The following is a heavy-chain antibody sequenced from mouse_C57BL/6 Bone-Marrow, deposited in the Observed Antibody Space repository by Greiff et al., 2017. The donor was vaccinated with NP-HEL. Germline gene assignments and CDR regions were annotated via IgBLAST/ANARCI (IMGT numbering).Heavy chain of an antibody. D-gene: IGHD2-3*01. J-gene: IGHJ3*02. CDR3: TYEIIWTPCGY. Sequence: VQLKQSGAVLARPGASVKMSCTTSGYTFTSYWMHWVKQRPGQGLEWIGAIYPGNSDTSYTQKFKGKAKLTAVTSASTDYMQLSILTNEDSAVYYGTYEIIWTPCGYWGQGTRVTVSA. V-gene: IGHV1-5*01. CDR2: IYPGNSDT. CDR1: GYTFTSYW.